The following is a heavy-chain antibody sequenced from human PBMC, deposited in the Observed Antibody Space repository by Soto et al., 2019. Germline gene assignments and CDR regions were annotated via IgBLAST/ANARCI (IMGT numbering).Heavy chain of an antibody. J-gene: IGHJ4*02. CDR3: AKGYYYDSTGYYGLRESSFDS. Sequence: EVQLLESGGGLVQPGGSLRLSCAASGFTFSTYAMSWVRQAPGKGLEWVSGISGSGGTTYYADSVKGRFTISRDSSKNALSLQMNSLRAEDTAVYYCAKGYYYDSTGYYGLRESSFDSWGQGTLVTVSS. CDR2: ISGSGGTT. V-gene: IGHV3-23*01. CDR1: GFTFSTYA. D-gene: IGHD3-22*01.